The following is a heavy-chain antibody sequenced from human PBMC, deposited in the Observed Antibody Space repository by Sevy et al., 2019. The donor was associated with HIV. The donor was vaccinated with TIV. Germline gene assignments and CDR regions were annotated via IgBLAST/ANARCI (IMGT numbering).Heavy chain of an antibody. J-gene: IGHJ4*02. Sequence: GGSLRLSCAASGFTFSSSAMTWVRQAPGKGLEWVSAITSNGGSTFYADSVKGRFTISRDISQNTLFLQMNSLRAEDTAVYYCLVVGTKYLMFDYWGQGTLVTVSS. D-gene: IGHD1-26*01. CDR3: LVVGTKYLMFDY. CDR1: GFTFSSSA. V-gene: IGHV3-23*01. CDR2: ITSNGGST.